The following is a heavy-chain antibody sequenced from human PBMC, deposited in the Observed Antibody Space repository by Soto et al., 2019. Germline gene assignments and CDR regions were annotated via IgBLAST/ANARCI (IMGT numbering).Heavy chain of an antibody. CDR3: AITDRDFYGLDV. J-gene: IGHJ6*02. Sequence: EVQLVESGGGLVQPGGSLRLSCEASGFTFRNYDMHWVRQGTGKGLEWVSGISAAGDPDSADSVEGRFTISRENAQNSFFLQMNSLRVGDTAVYYCAITDRDFYGLDVWGQGTTVIVSS. D-gene: IGHD1-20*01. V-gene: IGHV3-13*05. CDR1: GFTFRNYD. CDR2: ISAAGDP.